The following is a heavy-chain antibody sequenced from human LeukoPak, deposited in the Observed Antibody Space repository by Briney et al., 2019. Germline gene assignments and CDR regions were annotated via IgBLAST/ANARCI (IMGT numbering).Heavy chain of an antibody. Sequence: ASVKVSCKASGYTFTGYYMHWVRQAPGQGLEWMGWINPNSGGTNYAQKFQGRVTMTRDTSISTAYMELSRLRSDDTAVYYCARDLTAAGRTEDRFDPWGQGTLVTVSS. J-gene: IGHJ5*02. CDR2: INPNSGGT. CDR3: ARDLTAAGRTEDRFDP. V-gene: IGHV1-2*02. D-gene: IGHD6-13*01. CDR1: GYTFTGYY.